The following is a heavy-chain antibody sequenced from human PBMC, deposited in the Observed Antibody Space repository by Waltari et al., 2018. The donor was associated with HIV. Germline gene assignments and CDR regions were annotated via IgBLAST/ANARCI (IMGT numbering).Heavy chain of an antibody. CDR3: ARVYRRADAIDY. J-gene: IGHJ4*02. D-gene: IGHD1-26*01. V-gene: IGHV4-4*02. CDR1: GGSISRSNW. Sequence: QVPLQESGPGLVKPSGTLSLTCAVSGGSISRSNWWSWVRQLPGKGLEWIGEIYHSVSTNDNPSLKSRVTISVDKSKNQFSLKLSSVTAADTAVYYCARVYRRADAIDYWGQGTLVTVSS. CDR2: IYHSVST.